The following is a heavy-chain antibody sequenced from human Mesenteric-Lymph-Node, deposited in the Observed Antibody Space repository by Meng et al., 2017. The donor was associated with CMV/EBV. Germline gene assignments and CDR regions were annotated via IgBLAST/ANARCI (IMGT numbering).Heavy chain of an antibody. Sequence: QLQLQESGPGLVKPSETLSLTCTVLGCSISSSSYYWGWIRQPPGKGLEWIGSIYYSGSTYYNPSLKSRVTISVDTSKNQFSLKLSSVTAADTAVYYCARDGDYYDSSGYNPFDYWGQGTLVTVSS. CDR1: GCSISSSSYY. CDR2: IYYSGST. V-gene: IGHV4-39*07. CDR3: ARDGDYYDSSGYNPFDY. J-gene: IGHJ4*02. D-gene: IGHD3-22*01.